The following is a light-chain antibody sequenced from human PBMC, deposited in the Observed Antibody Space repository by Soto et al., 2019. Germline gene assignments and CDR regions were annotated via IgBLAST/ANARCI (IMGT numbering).Light chain of an antibody. Sequence: QAVVTQPPSVSGAPGQRVTIPCTGSSSNIGSFYDVHWYQQLPGTVPKLLIYGDNNRPSGVPDRFSGSKSGTAASLAITGLQAEDEADYYCQSYDNSLNHVVFGRGTKLTVL. J-gene: IGLJ2*01. CDR2: GDN. V-gene: IGLV1-40*01. CDR3: QSYDNSLNHVV. CDR1: SSNIGSFYD.